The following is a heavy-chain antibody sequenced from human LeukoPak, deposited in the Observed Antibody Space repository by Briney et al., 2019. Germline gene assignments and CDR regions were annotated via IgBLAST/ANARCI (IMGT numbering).Heavy chain of an antibody. CDR1: GGSISSYY. CDR3: ARVEAPVIPTFTRRRRPRAFDI. CDR2: IYYSGST. Sequence: PSETLSLTCTVSGGSISSYYWSWIRQPPGKGLEWIGYIYYSGSTNYNPSLKGRVTISVDTSKNQFSLKLSSVTAADTAVYYCARVEAPVIPTFTRRRRPRAFDIWGQGTMVTVSS. V-gene: IGHV4-59*12. J-gene: IGHJ3*02. D-gene: IGHD3-22*01.